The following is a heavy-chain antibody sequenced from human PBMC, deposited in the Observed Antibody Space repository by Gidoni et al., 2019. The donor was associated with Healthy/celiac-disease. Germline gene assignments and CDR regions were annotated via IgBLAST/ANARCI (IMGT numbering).Heavy chain of an antibody. CDR3: AKDDIAVAGTGEGY. Sequence: EVQLLESGGGLVQPGGSLRLSCAASGFPFRSYAMSWVRQAPGKGLEWVSAISGSGGSTYYADSVKGRFTISRDNSKNTLYLQMNSLRAEDTAVYYCAKDDIAVAGTGEGYWGQGTLVTVSS. D-gene: IGHD6-19*01. CDR1: GFPFRSYA. J-gene: IGHJ4*02. CDR2: ISGSGGST. V-gene: IGHV3-23*01.